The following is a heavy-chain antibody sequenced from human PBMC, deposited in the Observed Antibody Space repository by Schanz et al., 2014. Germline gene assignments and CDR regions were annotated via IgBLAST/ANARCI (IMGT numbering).Heavy chain of an antibody. CDR2: INPNSGGT. V-gene: IGHV1-2*06. D-gene: IGHD3-10*01. CDR1: GYTFTDYH. CDR3: AREGTVIRGLSGWFDP. Sequence: QVQLVQSGAEVKKPGASVKVSCKSSGYTFTDYHIHWVRQAPGQGLEYMGRINPNSGGTNFAQKFQGRVTMTRDTSISTVYMELSRLRSDDTAVYYCAREGTVIRGLSGWFDPWGQGTLVIVSS. J-gene: IGHJ5*02.